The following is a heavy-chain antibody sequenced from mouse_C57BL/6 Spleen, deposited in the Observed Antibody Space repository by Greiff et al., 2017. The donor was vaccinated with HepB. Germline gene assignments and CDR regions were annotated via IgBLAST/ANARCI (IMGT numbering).Heavy chain of an antibody. Sequence: VQLQQSGAELVMPGASVKLSCKASGYTFTSYWMHWVKQRPGQGLEWIGEIDPSDSYTNYNKKFKGKSTLTVDKSSSTAHLQLSSLTSEDSAVSYCARGQPIDSDVDYWGQGTTLTVSS. CDR3: ARGQPIDSDVDY. CDR1: GYTFTSYW. J-gene: IGHJ2*01. CDR2: IDPSDSYT. D-gene: IGHD3-3*01. V-gene: IGHV1-69*01.